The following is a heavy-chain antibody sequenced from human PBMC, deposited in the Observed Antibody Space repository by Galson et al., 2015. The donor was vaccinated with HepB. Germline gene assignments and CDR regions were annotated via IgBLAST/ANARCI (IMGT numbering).Heavy chain of an antibody. CDR1: GFTFSSYA. V-gene: IGHV3-30-3*01. CDR2: ISYDGSNK. J-gene: IGHJ3*02. CDR3: ARASWELGHDAFDI. Sequence: SLRLSCAASGFTFSSYAMHWVRQAPGKGLEWVAVISYDGSNKYYADSVKGRFTISRDNSKNTLYLQMNSLRAEDTAVYYCARASWELGHDAFDIWGQGTMVTVSS. D-gene: IGHD1-26*01.